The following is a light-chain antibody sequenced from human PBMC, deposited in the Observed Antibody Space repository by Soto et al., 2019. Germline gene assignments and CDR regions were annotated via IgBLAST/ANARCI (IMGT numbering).Light chain of an antibody. V-gene: IGKV1-5*01. CDR3: QQYNSYSHT. Sequence: GDRVTITCRASQRISSWLAWYXQKXGKXXNXXXYDASSLESGVPSRFSGSGDGTEFTLTISSLQHDDFATEYCQQYNSYSHTFGQGTKVDIK. CDR1: QRISSW. CDR2: DAS. J-gene: IGKJ1*01.